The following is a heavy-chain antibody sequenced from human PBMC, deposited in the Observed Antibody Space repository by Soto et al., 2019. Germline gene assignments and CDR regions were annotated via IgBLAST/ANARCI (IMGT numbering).Heavy chain of an antibody. CDR1: GFTFSSYS. D-gene: IGHD6-19*01. V-gene: IGHV3-21*01. CDR3: ARLLFSSGWYGAYTPEVGDSSFDI. Sequence: GSPRISCAASGFTFSSYSMNWVCQASGKGLAWVSFISSSCSYIYYADSVKGRFTISRDNAKNSLYLQMNSLRAEDTAVYYCARLLFSSGWYGAYTPEVGDSSFDIWGRGTMVTVSS. J-gene: IGHJ3*02. CDR2: ISSSCSYI.